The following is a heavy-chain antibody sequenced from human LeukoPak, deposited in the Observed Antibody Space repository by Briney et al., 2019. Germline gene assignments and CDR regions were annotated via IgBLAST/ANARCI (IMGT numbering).Heavy chain of an antibody. CDR2: IYYSGST. V-gene: IGHV4-59*01. J-gene: IGHJ5*02. CDR3: AKVHLRFSPFDP. CDR1: GGSISSYY. Sequence: SETLSLTCTVSGGSISSYYWSWIRQPPGKGLEWIGYIYYSGSTNYNPSLKSRVTISIDTSKNQFSLRLTSVTAADTAVYYCAKVHLRFSPFDPWGQGTLVTVSS. D-gene: IGHD3-3*01.